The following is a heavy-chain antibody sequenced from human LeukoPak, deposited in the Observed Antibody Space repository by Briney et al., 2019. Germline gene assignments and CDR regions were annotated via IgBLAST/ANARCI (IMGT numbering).Heavy chain of an antibody. J-gene: IGHJ4*02. CDR1: GGSISSSSYY. V-gene: IGHV4-39*01. Sequence: SETLSLTCTVSGGSISSSSYYWGWIRQPPGKGLEWIGSIYYSGGTYYNPSLKSRVTISVDTSKNQFSLKLSSVTAADTAVYYCARVRGEGAYYFDYWGQGTLVTVSS. D-gene: IGHD3-10*01. CDR2: IYYSGGT. CDR3: ARVRGEGAYYFDY.